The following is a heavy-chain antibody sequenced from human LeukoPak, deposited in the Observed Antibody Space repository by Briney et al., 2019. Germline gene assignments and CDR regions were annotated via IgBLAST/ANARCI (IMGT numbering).Heavy chain of an antibody. Sequence: PGGSLRLSCAASGFTFSSYWKSWVRQAPGKGLEWVANIKQDGSEKYYVDSVKGRFTISRDNAKNSLYLQMNSLRAEDTAVYYCAGDRAGTLDYWGQGTLVTVSS. CDR1: GFTFSSYW. J-gene: IGHJ4*02. D-gene: IGHD6-13*01. V-gene: IGHV3-7*01. CDR2: IKQDGSEK. CDR3: AGDRAGTLDY.